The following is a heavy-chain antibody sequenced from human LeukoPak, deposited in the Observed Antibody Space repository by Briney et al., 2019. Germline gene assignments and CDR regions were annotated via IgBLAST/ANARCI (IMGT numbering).Heavy chain of an antibody. D-gene: IGHD1-26*01. V-gene: IGHV3-30*04. CDR2: ISYDGSNK. CDR1: GFTFSAYA. CDR3: AREGVESYYYFDY. J-gene: IGHJ4*02. Sequence: GGSLRLSCAASGFTFSAYAMHWVRQAPGKGLEWLAVISYDGSNKYYADSVKGRFTISRDNSKNTLYLQMNSLRAEDTAVYYCAREGVESYYYFDYWGQGTLVTVSS.